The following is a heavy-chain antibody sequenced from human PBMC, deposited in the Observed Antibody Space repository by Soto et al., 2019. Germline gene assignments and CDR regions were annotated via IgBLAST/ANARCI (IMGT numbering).Heavy chain of an antibody. CDR3: EKETGGEYYDFWSGPPYYGMDV. CDR1: GFTFDDYA. CDR2: ISWNSGSI. V-gene: IGHV3-9*01. D-gene: IGHD3-3*01. Sequence: PGGSLRLSCAASGFTFDDYAMHWVRQAPGKGLEWVSGISWNSGSIGYADSVKGRFTISRDNAKNSLYLQMNSLRAEDTALYYCEKETGGEYYDFWSGPPYYGMDVWGQGNTVTVSS. J-gene: IGHJ6*02.